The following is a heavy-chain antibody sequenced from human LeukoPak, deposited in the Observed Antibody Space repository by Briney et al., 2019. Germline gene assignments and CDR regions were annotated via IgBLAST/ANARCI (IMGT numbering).Heavy chain of an antibody. Sequence: SETLSLTCTVSGASISSYHWSWIRPPPGEGLELIGYIYYGASTNYSPSLKSRVTISVDTSKNQFSLKLSSVTAADTAVYYWARDPGGIAAAGLNGFDPWGQGTLVTVSS. CDR1: GASISSYH. CDR2: IYYGAST. V-gene: IGHV4-59*01. CDR3: ARDPGGIAAAGLNGFDP. J-gene: IGHJ5*02. D-gene: IGHD6-13*01.